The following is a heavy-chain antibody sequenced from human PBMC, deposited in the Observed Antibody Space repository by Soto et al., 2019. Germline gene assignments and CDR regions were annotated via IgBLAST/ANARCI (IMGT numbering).Heavy chain of an antibody. D-gene: IGHD3-9*01. Sequence: SETLSLTCTVSGGSISSYYWSWIRQPPGKGLEWIGYIYYSGSTNYNPSLKSRVTISVDTSKNQFSLKLSSVTAADTAVYYCARLAGGNYDILTGYFGYYYYYMDVWGKGTTVTVSS. CDR3: ARLAGGNYDILTGYFGYYYYYMDV. V-gene: IGHV4-59*01. CDR1: GGSISSYY. J-gene: IGHJ6*03. CDR2: IYYSGST.